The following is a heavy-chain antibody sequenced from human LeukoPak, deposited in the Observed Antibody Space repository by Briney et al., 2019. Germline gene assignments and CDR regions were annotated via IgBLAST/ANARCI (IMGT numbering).Heavy chain of an antibody. CDR2: ISSSSSYI. V-gene: IGHV3-21*01. J-gene: IGHJ3*02. CDR1: GFTFSSYS. CDR3: AKDEYCSGGSCYDYDAFDI. D-gene: IGHD2-15*01. Sequence: PGGSLRLSCAASGFTFSSYSMNWVRQAPGKGLEWVSSISSSSSYIYYADSVKGRFTISRDNSKNTLYLQMNSLRAEDTAVYYCAKDEYCSGGSCYDYDAFDIWGQGTMVTVSS.